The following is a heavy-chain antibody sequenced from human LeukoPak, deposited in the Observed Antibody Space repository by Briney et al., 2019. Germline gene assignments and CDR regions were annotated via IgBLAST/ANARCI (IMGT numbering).Heavy chain of an antibody. CDR3: ARFHGGFGESDFDY. D-gene: IGHD3-10*01. Sequence: PSETLSLTCTVSGGSISSSSYYWGWIRQPPGKGLEWIGSIYYSGSTYYNPSLKSRVTISVDTSKNQFSLKLSSVTAADTAVYYCARFHGGFGESDFDYWGQGTLVTVSS. V-gene: IGHV4-39*07. J-gene: IGHJ4*02. CDR2: IYYSGST. CDR1: GGSISSSSYY.